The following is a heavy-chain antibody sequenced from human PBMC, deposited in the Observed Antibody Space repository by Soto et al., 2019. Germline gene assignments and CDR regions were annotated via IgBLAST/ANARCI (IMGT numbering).Heavy chain of an antibody. Sequence: SETLSLTCTVSGGSISSSSYYWGWIRQPPGKGLEWIGSIYYSGSTYYNPSLKSRVTISVDTSKNQFSLKLSSVTAADTAVYYCARVVKDYYDSSAKEYFQHWGQGTLVTVSS. CDR1: GGSISSSSYY. J-gene: IGHJ1*01. CDR2: IYYSGST. D-gene: IGHD3-22*01. CDR3: ARVVKDYYDSSAKEYFQH. V-gene: IGHV4-39*07.